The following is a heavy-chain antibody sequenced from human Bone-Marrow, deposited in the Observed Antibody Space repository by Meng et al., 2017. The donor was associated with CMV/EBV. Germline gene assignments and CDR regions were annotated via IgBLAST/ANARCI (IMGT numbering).Heavy chain of an antibody. CDR3: ARGNPHRWWLLTRRMSGFDY. Sequence: ASVKVSCKASGYTFTSYDINWVRQATGQGLEWMGWMNPNSGNTGYAQKFQGRVTMTRNTSISTAYMELSSLRSEDTAVYYCARGNPHRWWLLTRRMSGFDYWGQGPLVTVSS. V-gene: IGHV1-8*01. CDR1: GYTFTSYD. D-gene: IGHD2-21*02. J-gene: IGHJ4*02. CDR2: MNPNSGNT.